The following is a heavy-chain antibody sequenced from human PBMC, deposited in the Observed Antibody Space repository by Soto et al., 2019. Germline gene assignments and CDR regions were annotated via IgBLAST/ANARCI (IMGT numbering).Heavy chain of an antibody. CDR3: ARGTRTDGDFWSGSYYYYYGMDV. D-gene: IGHD3-3*01. CDR2: IYHSGST. V-gene: IGHV4-38-2*01. J-gene: IGHJ6*02. CDR1: GYSVSSGYY. Sequence: PSETLSLTCAVSGYSVSSGYYWDCIRQPPGKGLAWIGSIYHSGSTYYNPSLKSRVTISVDTSKNQFSLKLSSVTAADTAVYYCARGTRTDGDFWSGSYYYYYGMDVWGQGTTVTVSS.